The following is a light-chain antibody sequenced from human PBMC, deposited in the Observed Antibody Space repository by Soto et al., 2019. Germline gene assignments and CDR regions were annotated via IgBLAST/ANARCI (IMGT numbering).Light chain of an antibody. CDR1: SSDVGIYNL. Sequence: QSVLTQPASVSGSPGQPITISCTGTSSDVGIYNLVSWYQHFPGKAPKLMIYEVNKRPSGVSNRFSGSKSGSTASLTISGLQDEEEADYYCCSYTRSGSFVFGTGTKVTV. V-gene: IGLV2-23*02. CDR2: EVN. CDR3: CSYTRSGSFV. J-gene: IGLJ1*01.